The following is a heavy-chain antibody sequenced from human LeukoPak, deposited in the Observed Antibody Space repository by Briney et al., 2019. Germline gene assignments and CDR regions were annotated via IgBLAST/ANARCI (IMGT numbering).Heavy chain of an antibody. Sequence: ASVKVSCKASGGTFSSYAISWVRQAPGQGLEWMGRIIPILGIANYAQKLQGRVTMTTDTSTSTAYMELRSLRSDDTAVYYCAGDVVGATVIDYWGQGTPVTVSS. D-gene: IGHD1-26*01. V-gene: IGHV1-69*04. CDR1: GGTFSSYA. CDR2: IIPILGIA. J-gene: IGHJ4*02. CDR3: AGDVVGATVIDY.